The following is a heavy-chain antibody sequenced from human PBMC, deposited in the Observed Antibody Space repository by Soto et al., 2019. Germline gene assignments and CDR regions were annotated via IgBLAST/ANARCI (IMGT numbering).Heavy chain of an antibody. J-gene: IGHJ4*02. D-gene: IGHD4-17*01. CDR1: GFTFSSYG. V-gene: IGHV3-33*01. Sequence: QVQLVESGGGVVQPGRSLRLSCAASGFTFSSYGMHWVRQAPGKGLVWVAVIWYDGSNKYYADSVKGRFTISRDNSKNTLYLQMNSLRAEDTAVYYCARISYGDYGALDYWGQGTLVTVSS. CDR3: ARISYGDYGALDY. CDR2: IWYDGSNK.